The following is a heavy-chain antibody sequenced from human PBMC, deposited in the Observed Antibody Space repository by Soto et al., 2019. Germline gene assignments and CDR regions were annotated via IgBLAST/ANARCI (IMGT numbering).Heavy chain of an antibody. Sequence: EVRLVESGGGLVQPGGSLRLSCAASGFIFSSYEMNWVRQAPGKGLEWVSYISSSGSTKNYADSVKGRFTISRDNAKNSLYLQMNSLRAEDSAVYYCARENRMDVWGQGTTVTVSS. V-gene: IGHV3-48*03. CDR2: ISSSGSTK. CDR3: ARENRMDV. CDR1: GFIFSSYE. J-gene: IGHJ6*02.